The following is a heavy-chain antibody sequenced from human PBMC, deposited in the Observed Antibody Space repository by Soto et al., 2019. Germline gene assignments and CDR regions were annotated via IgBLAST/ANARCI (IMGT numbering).Heavy chain of an antibody. J-gene: IGHJ5*02. Sequence: SETLSLTCGVSGDSISNGYYWAWIRKPPGKGLEWVASIYHSGTTYYNPSLTSRVTISVDTSKNQFSLKLSSVTAADTAVYYCATSTESDIVVVPAAIFSGFDPWGQGTLVPVSS. CDR3: ATSTESDIVVVPAAIFSGFDP. V-gene: IGHV4-38-2*01. CDR2: IYHSGTT. D-gene: IGHD2-2*01. CDR1: GDSISNGYY.